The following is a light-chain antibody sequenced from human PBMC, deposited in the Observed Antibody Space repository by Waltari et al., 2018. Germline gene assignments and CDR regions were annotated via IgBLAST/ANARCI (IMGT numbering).Light chain of an antibody. Sequence: EIVLTQSPATLSLSPGERATLSCRASQSVSSYLAWYQQKPGQAPRLLIYDASNRATGIPARFSGSGSGTDFTLTISSLEPEDFAVYYRQQRSNWPPVVTFGGGTKVEIK. V-gene: IGKV3-11*01. CDR1: QSVSSY. CDR2: DAS. CDR3: QQRSNWPPVVT. J-gene: IGKJ4*01.